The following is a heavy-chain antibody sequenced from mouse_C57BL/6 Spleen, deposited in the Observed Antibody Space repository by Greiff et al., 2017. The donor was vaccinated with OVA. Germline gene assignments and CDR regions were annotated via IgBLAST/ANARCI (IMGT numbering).Heavy chain of an antibody. V-gene: IGHV1-53*01. Sequence: QVQLQQPGTELVKPGASVKLSCKASGYTFTSYWMHWVKQRPGQGLEWIGNINPSNGGTNYNEKFKSKATLTVDKSSRTASMQLSSLTSEDSAVYYCARWDLGYYGSSNYWGQGTTLTVSS. CDR2: INPSNGGT. J-gene: IGHJ2*01. CDR3: ARWDLGYYGSSNY. D-gene: IGHD1-1*01. CDR1: GYTFTSYW.